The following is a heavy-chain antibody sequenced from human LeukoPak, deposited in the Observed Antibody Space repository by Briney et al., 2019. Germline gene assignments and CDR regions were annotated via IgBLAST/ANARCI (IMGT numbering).Heavy chain of an antibody. Sequence: GGSLRLSCAASGFTFSTYTMNWVRQAPGKGLEWVSSISSSSSYIYYADSVKGRFTISRDNAKNSLYLQMNSLRAEDTTVYYCARDVVGNLVGAFDIWGQGTMVSVSS. V-gene: IGHV3-21*01. J-gene: IGHJ3*02. CDR3: ARDVVGNLVGAFDI. CDR2: ISSSSSYI. D-gene: IGHD1-7*01. CDR1: GFTFSTYT.